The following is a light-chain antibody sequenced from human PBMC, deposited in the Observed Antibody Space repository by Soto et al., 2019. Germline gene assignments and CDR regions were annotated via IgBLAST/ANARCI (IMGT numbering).Light chain of an antibody. CDR1: QSINSN. V-gene: IGKV3-15*01. CDR2: DAS. Sequence: EIVMTQSPATLSVSPGERATLSCRASQSINSNLAWYQQRPGQAPRLLMYDASTRATGIPARFSGSGSGTEFTLAISSLLSEDFAVYYCQQYNDWPRTVGQGTKVDIK. J-gene: IGKJ1*01. CDR3: QQYNDWPRT.